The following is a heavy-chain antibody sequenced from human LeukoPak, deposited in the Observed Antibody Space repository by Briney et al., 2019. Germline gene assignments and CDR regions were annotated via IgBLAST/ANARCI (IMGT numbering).Heavy chain of an antibody. J-gene: IGHJ4*02. CDR2: ISGSGGST. D-gene: IGHD6-13*01. CDR3: AKDPVGIAISNFDY. Sequence: PGGSLRLSCAASGFTFSSYGMPWVRQAPGKGLEWVSAISGSGGSTYYADSVKGRFTISRDNSKNTLYLQMNSLRAEDTAVYYCAKDPVGIAISNFDYWGQGTLVTVSS. V-gene: IGHV3-23*01. CDR1: GFTFSSYG.